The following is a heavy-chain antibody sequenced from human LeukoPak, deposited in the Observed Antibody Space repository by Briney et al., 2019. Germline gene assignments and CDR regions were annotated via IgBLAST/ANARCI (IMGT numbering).Heavy chain of an antibody. J-gene: IGHJ4*02. CDR2: FNPNTGRP. D-gene: IGHD3-10*01. CDR1: GYTFTSYY. V-gene: IGHV1-46*01. CDR3: ARGVYYYDSGSYYNHFDY. Sequence: ASVKVSCKASGYTFTSYYIHWVRQAHGQGLEWMGVFNPNTGRPTYAQKVQGRVTMTRDTSTNPVYMEFSSLRSEDTAVYYCARGVYYYDSGSYYNHFDYWGQGTLVTVSS.